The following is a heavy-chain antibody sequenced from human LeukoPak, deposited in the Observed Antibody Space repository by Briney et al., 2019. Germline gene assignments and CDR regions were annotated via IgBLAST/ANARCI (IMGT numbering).Heavy chain of an antibody. V-gene: IGHV1-69*05. CDR2: IIPIFGTA. D-gene: IGHD3-3*01. CDR3: ARQGGITVFGVAQPGGAFDI. CDR1: GGIFSNHA. J-gene: IGHJ3*02. Sequence: ASVKDSCKASGGIFSNHAVTWVRQAPGQGLEWMGGIIPIFGTAKYAQKVQGRVAMSTDESKSTAYMELSSLRSEDSAVYYCARQGGITVFGVAQPGGAFDIWGQGTMVTVST.